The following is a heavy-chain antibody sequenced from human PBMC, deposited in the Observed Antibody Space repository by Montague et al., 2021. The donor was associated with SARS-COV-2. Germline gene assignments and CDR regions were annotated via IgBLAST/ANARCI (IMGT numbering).Heavy chain of an antibody. V-gene: IGHV4-39*01. CDR1: GGSMYIYGSHYY. CDR3: SSLTLMELWLSGYYFDS. Sequence: SETLSLTCTVSGGSMYIYGSHYYWDWIRQPPGKGLEWIGTIFYTGSTIYNSSLKSRVTISIDTSKNQYSLELNSVTAADTAVYYCSSLTLMELWLSGYYFDSWGQGTLVTVSS. J-gene: IGHJ4*02. D-gene: IGHD5-18*01. CDR2: IFYTGST.